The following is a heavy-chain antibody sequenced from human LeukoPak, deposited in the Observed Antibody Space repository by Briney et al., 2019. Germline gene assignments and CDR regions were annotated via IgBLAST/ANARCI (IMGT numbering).Heavy chain of an antibody. V-gene: IGHV1-2*02. Sequence: ASVKVSCKASGYTFTTYYIHWVRQAPGQGLEWMGWINPNSGGTNYAQKFQGRVTMTRDTSISTAYMELSRLRSDDTAVYYCARELRRMTTVAGASYWGQGTLVTVSS. CDR3: ARELRRMTTVAGASY. D-gene: IGHD4-23*01. CDR2: INPNSGGT. J-gene: IGHJ4*02. CDR1: GYTFTTYY.